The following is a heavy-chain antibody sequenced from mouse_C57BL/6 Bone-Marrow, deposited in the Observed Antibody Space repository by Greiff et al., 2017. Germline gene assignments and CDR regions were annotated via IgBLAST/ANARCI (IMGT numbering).Heavy chain of an antibody. CDR3: ARRRGIYYYGSRYFDV. D-gene: IGHD1-1*01. Sequence: EVKLMESGGGLVKPGGSLKLSCAASGFTFSDYGMHWVRQAPEKGLEWVAYISSGSSTIYYADTVKGRFTISRDNAKNTLFLQMTSLRSEDTAMYYCARRRGIYYYGSRYFDVWGTGTTVTVSS. V-gene: IGHV5-17*01. CDR2: ISSGSSTI. CDR1: GFTFSDYG. J-gene: IGHJ1*03.